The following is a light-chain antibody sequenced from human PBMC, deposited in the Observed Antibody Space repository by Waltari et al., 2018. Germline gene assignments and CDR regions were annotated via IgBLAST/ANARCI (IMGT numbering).Light chain of an antibody. J-gene: IGKJ2*02. Sequence: EIVLTQPPATLSLSPGEGATLSCRASQTISTYLAWYQQKAGYAPRLLIYDASKTATATPPTFSGSEAGNDVTHTSSSLAPESFALYDTQQHTNWPRTFGQGTKLEIK. V-gene: IGKV3-11*01. CDR3: QQHTNWPRT. CDR2: DAS. CDR1: QTISTY.